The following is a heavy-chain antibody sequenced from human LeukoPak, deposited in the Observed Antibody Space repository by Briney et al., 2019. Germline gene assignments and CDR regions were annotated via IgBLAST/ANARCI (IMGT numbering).Heavy chain of an antibody. V-gene: IGHV1-18*01. CDR1: GYTFTIYG. Sequence: GASVTVSCMASGYTFTIYGISWVRQAPGQGLEWMGWISAYNGNTNYAQKLQGRGTMTTDTSTSTAYMELRSLRSDDTAVYYCARRATTDWYFDLWGRGTLVTVSS. CDR3: ARRATTDWYFDL. J-gene: IGHJ2*01. CDR2: ISAYNGNT. D-gene: IGHD1-26*01.